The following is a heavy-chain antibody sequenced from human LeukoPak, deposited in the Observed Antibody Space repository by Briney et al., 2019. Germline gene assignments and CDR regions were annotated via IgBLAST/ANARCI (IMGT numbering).Heavy chain of an antibody. CDR2: IRSGGGGT. CDR1: GFTFRNYS. V-gene: IGHV3-23*01. Sequence: GGSLRLSCSASGFTFRNYSMIWGRQAPGGGLEWVSAIRSGGGGTLYADSVKGRFTISRDNSKNTLFLQMNNMRAEDTAVYYCARDPNGDYVGAFEMWGPGTKVTVS. J-gene: IGHJ3*02. D-gene: IGHD4-17*01. CDR3: ARDPNGDYVGAFEM.